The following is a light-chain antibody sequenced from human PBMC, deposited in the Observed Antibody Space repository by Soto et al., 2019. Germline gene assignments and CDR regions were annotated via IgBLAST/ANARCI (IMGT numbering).Light chain of an antibody. V-gene: IGKV1-5*03. J-gene: IGKJ2*01. CDR1: QSISSW. CDR2: KAS. Sequence: DIQMTQSPSTLSASVGDRVTITCRASQSISSWLAWYQQKPGKAPKLLIYKASSLESGVPSRFSGSGSGTEFTLTISSLQPDDFATYDCQQYNSYSSYTFGQGTKLEIK. CDR3: QQYNSYSSYT.